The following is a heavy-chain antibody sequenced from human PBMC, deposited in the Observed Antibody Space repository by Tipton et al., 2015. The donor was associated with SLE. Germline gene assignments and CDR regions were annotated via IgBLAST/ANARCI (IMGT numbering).Heavy chain of an antibody. V-gene: IGHV3-11*03. D-gene: IGHD6-19*01. J-gene: IGHJ4*02. Sequence: FTFSRDNAKNSLYLQMNSLRAEDTAVYYCAKQQSSGWYGEYFDYWGQGTLVTVSS. CDR3: AKQQSSGWYGEYFDY.